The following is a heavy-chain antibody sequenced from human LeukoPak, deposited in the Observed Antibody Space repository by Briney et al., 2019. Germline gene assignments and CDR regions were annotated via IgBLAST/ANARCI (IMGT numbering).Heavy chain of an antibody. J-gene: IGHJ6*03. CDR2: ISAYNGNT. CDR3: ARVGTGTTPRYYSYMAV. D-gene: IGHD1-7*01. CDR1: GYTFTSDG. Sequence: ASVKVSCKASGYTFTSDGISWVRHAPGQGLERMGWISAYNGNTNYAQKLQGRVTITTDTSTSTPYMELRRLRPDDPAVYYCARVGTGTTPRYYSYMAVWGKGTTVTVSS. V-gene: IGHV1-18*01.